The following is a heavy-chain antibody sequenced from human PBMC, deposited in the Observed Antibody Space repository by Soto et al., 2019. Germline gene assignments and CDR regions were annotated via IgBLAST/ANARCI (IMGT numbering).Heavy chain of an antibody. CDR2: ISAYNGNT. CDR1: GYTFTSYG. Sequence: GASVKVSCKASGYTFTSYGISWVRQAPGQGLEWMGWISAYNGNTNYAQKLQGRVTMTTDTSTSTAYMELRSLRSDDTAVYYCARAALNWNEPKGAFDIWGQGTMVTVSS. CDR3: ARAALNWNEPKGAFDI. D-gene: IGHD1-20*01. V-gene: IGHV1-18*01. J-gene: IGHJ3*02.